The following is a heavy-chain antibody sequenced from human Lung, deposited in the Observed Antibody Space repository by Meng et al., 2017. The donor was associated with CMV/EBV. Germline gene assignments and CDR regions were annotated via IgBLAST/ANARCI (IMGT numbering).Heavy chain of an antibody. CDR3: VKDCRRCDTGTCYPFYYFDY. J-gene: IGHJ4*02. Sequence: GGSLRLXXGTSGFTFSKFAMHWVRQPPGKGLEWVAGIWYDGTNKYYADFVEGRFTVSKDFSRNTLSLQMNKPRVEDTAVYYCVKDCRRCDTGTCYPFYYFDYWGLGXLVTVSS. D-gene: IGHD2-15*01. CDR1: GFTFSKFA. V-gene: IGHV3-33*06. CDR2: IWYDGTNK.